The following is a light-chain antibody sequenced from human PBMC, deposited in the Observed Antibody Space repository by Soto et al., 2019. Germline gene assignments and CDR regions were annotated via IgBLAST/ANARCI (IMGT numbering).Light chain of an antibody. Sequence: EIVMTQSPATLSVSPGESATLSCRASQSVSGNLAWYQQKRGQAPRLLIYGASTRATDIPPRFSGSGSGTEFTLTISIRQSEDFALYYCQQYNNWPRTFGQGTKVEV. J-gene: IGKJ1*01. CDR3: QQYNNWPRT. V-gene: IGKV3-15*01. CDR1: QSVSGN. CDR2: GAS.